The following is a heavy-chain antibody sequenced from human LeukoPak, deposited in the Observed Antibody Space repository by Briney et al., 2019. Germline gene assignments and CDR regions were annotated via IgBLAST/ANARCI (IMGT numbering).Heavy chain of an antibody. CDR1: GVSISSGGYS. V-gene: IGHV4-30-2*01. Sequence: SQTLSLTCAVSGVSISSGGYSWSWIRQPPGKGLEWIGYIYHIGSTYSNPSLKSRVTISVHRSQNQFSLQLSSVTAADPAVYYCARAAERQVAFDIWGQGTMVTVSS. CDR2: IYHIGST. D-gene: IGHD1-1*01. J-gene: IGHJ3*02. CDR3: ARAAERQVAFDI.